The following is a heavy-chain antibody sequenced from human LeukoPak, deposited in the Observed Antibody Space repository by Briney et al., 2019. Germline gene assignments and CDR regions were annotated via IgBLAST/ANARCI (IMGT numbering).Heavy chain of an antibody. V-gene: IGHV5-51*01. CDR1: GSTFINFW. J-gene: IGHJ5*02. Sequence: GGSLEISCQGSGSTFINFWIAWVRQLPGKGLAWMRSIYPDLSDTRYRPSLQGHVTISADKSTTTSYLQWSSLKASDTAMYFCARLADTSSSGQGTLVTVSS. CDR2: IYPDLSDT. CDR3: ARLADTSS.